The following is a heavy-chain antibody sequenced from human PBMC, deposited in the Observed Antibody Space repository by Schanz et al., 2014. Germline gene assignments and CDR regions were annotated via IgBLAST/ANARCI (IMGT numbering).Heavy chain of an antibody. CDR1: GFTFRSYW. CDR3: AKDLPAVAVAPLMTGLYDS. D-gene: IGHD6-19*01. Sequence: EVQLVESGGGLVQPGGSLRVSCAASGFTFRSYWMNWVRQAPGKGLEWVANIKQDGSDKHYVDSVKGRFTISRENSKNTLHLQMNSLRAEDTAVYHCAKDLPAVAVAPLMTGLYDSWGQGTLVTVSS. V-gene: IGHV3-7*01. CDR2: IKQDGSDK. J-gene: IGHJ4*02.